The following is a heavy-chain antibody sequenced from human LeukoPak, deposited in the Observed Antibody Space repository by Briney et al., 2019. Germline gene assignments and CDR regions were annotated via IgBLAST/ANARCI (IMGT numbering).Heavy chain of an antibody. V-gene: IGHV4-38-2*01. D-gene: IGHD3-10*01. J-gene: IGHJ6*03. CDR3: ARGGGYYYGSGSDMTDYYMDV. CDR1: GYSISSGYY. Sequence: SETLSLTCAVSGYSISSGYYWGWIRQPPGKGLEWIGCIYHSGSTYYNPSLKSRVTISVDTSKNQFSLKLSSVTAADAAVYYCARGGGYYYGSGSDMTDYYMDVWGKGTTVTVSS. CDR2: IYHSGST.